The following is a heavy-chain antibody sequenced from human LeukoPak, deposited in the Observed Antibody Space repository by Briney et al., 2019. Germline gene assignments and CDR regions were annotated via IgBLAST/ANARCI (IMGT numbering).Heavy chain of an antibody. CDR2: ISTSSRYI. V-gene: IGHV3-21*01. D-gene: IGHD2-2*01. CDR1: GISFSGYT. J-gene: IGHJ5*02. CDR3: ARADCSSSTCYLRRSWFDP. Sequence: GGSLGLSCTASGISFSGYTMNWVRQAPGKGLEWVSSISTSSRYIYYKDSVRGRFTISRDDAKNSLYLEMNSLRAEDTAVYYCARADCSSSTCYLRRSWFDPWGQGTLVTVSS.